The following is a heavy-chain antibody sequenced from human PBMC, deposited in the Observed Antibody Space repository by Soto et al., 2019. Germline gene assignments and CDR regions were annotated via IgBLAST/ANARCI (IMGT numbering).Heavy chain of an antibody. CDR1: GYTFTSYG. J-gene: IGHJ4*02. Sequence: ASVKVTCKASGYTFTSYGISWVRQAPGQGLEWMGWINPNSGGTKYAQNFQGWVTMTRDTSISTAYMELNSLRAEDSAVYYCARDPVRGDGYTLDYWGQGALVTVSS. V-gene: IGHV1-2*04. D-gene: IGHD3-10*01. CDR3: ARDPVRGDGYTLDY. CDR2: INPNSGGT.